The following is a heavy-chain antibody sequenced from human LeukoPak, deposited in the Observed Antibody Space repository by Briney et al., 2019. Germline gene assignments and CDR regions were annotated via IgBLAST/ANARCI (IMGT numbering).Heavy chain of an antibody. CDR3: ARLGRYYDFWSGSFDY. CDR1: GYTFTSYG. CDR2: ISAYNGNT. Sequence: ASVKVSCKASGYTFTSYGISWVRQAPGQGLEWMGWISAYNGNTNYAQKLQGRVTMTTDTSTSTAYMELRSLRSDDTAVYYCARLGRYYDFWSGSFDYWGQGTLVTVSS. D-gene: IGHD3-3*01. J-gene: IGHJ4*02. V-gene: IGHV1-18*01.